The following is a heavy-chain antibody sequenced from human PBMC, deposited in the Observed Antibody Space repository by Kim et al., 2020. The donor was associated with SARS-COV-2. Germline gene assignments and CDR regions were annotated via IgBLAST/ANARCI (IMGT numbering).Heavy chain of an antibody. Sequence: YADSVKGRITRSSGNAKNSLYLQMNSLRAEETALYYCAKAILDSSEYGMDVWGQGTTVTVSS. CDR3: AKAILDSSEYGMDV. J-gene: IGHJ6*02. V-gene: IGHV3-9*01. D-gene: IGHD6-19*01.